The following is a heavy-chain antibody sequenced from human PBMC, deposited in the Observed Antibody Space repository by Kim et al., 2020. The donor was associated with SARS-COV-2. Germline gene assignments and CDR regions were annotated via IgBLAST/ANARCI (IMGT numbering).Heavy chain of an antibody. Sequence: ASVKVSCKASGYTFTSYYMHWVRQAPGQGLEWMGIINPSGGSTSYAQKFQGRVTMTRDTSTSTVYMELSSLRSEDTAVYYCARGGSVMGIAVAGTGIDYWGQGTLVTVST. CDR1: GYTFTSYY. D-gene: IGHD6-19*01. J-gene: IGHJ4*02. CDR3: ARGGSVMGIAVAGTGIDY. V-gene: IGHV1-46*01. CDR2: INPSGGST.